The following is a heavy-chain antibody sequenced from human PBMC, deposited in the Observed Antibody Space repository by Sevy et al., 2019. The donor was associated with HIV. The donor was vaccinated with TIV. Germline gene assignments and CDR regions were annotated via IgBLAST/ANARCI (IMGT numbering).Heavy chain of an antibody. Sequence: GGSLRLSCAASGLTFSNYGMHWVRQAPGKGLEWVAVIWYDGSYKYYADSVKGRFTISRDNTKSTLYLQMNSLRAEDTALYYCAKTFAIFGVLMSPDFDPWGQGTLVTVSS. J-gene: IGHJ5*02. D-gene: IGHD3-16*01. CDR1: GLTFSNYG. CDR3: AKTFAIFGVLMSPDFDP. CDR2: IWYDGSYK. V-gene: IGHV3-33*06.